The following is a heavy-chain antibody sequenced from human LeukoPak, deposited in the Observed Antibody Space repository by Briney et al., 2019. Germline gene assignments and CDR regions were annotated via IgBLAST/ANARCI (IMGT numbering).Heavy chain of an antibody. V-gene: IGHV4-34*01. CDR3: ARGPPDIVVVPAAIERPPLDY. J-gene: IGHJ4*02. Sequence: PSETLSLTCAVYGGSFSGYYWSWIRQPPGKGLEWIGEINHSGSTNYNPSLKSRVTISVDTSKNQFSLKLSSVPAADTAVYYCARGPPDIVVVPAAIERPPLDYWGQGTLVTVSS. D-gene: IGHD2-2*01. CDR1: GGSFSGYY. CDR2: INHSGST.